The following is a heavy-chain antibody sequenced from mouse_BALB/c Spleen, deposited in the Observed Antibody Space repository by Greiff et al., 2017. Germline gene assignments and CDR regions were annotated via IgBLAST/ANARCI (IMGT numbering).Heavy chain of an antibody. D-gene: IGHD1-1*01. CDR1: GFSLTSYG. Sequence: VMLVESGPGLVQPSQSLSITCTVSGFSLTSYGVHWVRQSPGKGLEWLGVIWSGGSTDYNAAFISRLSISKDNSKSQVFFKMNSLQANDTAIYYCASNYYGSSSWFAYWGQGTLVTVSA. V-gene: IGHV2-2*02. CDR3: ASNYYGSSSWFAY. CDR2: IWSGGST. J-gene: IGHJ3*01.